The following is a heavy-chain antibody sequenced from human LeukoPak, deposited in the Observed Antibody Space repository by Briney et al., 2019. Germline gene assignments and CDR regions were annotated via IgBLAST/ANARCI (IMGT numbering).Heavy chain of an antibody. D-gene: IGHD5-12*01. V-gene: IGHV3-23*01. CDR1: GFTFSSYA. CDR2: ISGSGGST. J-gene: IGHJ4*02. Sequence: GGSLRLSCAASGFTFSSYAMSWVRQAPGKGLEWVSAISGSGGSTFYADSVKGRFTISRDNSKSTLYLQMNSLSAEDTAVYHCAKDLEATRRGGFDYWGQGTLVTVSS. CDR3: AKDLEATRRGGFDY.